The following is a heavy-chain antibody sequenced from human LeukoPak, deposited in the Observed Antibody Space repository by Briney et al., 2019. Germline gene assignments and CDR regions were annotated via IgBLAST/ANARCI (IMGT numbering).Heavy chain of an antibody. V-gene: IGHV5-51*01. Sequence: PGESLKISCKGSGYTFSSYWIGWVRQMPGKGLEWMGIIYPGDSGTRYSPSFKGQVTMSADKSINTVYLQWSSLKASDTAMYYCARNLGYSSGWYSDYWGQGTLVTVSS. J-gene: IGHJ4*02. D-gene: IGHD6-19*01. CDR3: ARNLGYSSGWYSDY. CDR1: GYTFSSYW. CDR2: IYPGDSGT.